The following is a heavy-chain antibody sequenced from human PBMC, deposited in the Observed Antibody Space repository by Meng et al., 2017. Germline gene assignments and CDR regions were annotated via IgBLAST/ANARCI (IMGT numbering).Heavy chain of an antibody. V-gene: IGHV1-69*01. CDR3: AREIAAAYCGGDCYL. Sequence: QVQLGQSGAEVTKPGSSVKVSCKASGGTFSSYAISWVRQAPGQGLEWMGGIIPIFGTANYAQKFQGRVTITADESTSTAYMELSSLRSEDTAVYYCAREIAAAYCGGDCYLWGQGTLVTVSS. CDR2: IIPIFGTA. CDR1: GGTFSSYA. J-gene: IGHJ5*02. D-gene: IGHD2-21*02.